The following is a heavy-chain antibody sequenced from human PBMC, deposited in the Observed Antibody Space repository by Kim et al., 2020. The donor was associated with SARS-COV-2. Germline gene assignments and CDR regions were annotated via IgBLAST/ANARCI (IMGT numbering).Heavy chain of an antibody. V-gene: IGHV3-66*01. Sequence: GGSTYYADSVKGRFTISRDNSKNTRYLQMNSLRAEDTAVYYCARDVPFDYWGQGTLVTVSS. CDR3: ARDVPFDY. J-gene: IGHJ4*02. CDR2: GGST.